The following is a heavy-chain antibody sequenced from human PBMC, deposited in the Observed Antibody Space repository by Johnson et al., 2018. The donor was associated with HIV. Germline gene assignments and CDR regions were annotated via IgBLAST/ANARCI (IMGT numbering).Heavy chain of an antibody. Sequence: QLVESGGGVVQPGRSLRLSCAASGFTFSSYAMHWVRQGRGNGLELVGQGNPNGTYTYLRDSGKGRLHISTEDAKNTLHLQMNSLRAEDTGVYYCATDILFGTTRSDHDAFDTWGQGTMVIVSS. D-gene: IGHD1-1*01. CDR2: GNPNGTYT. V-gene: IGHV3-25*04. J-gene: IGHJ3*02. CDR3: ATDILFGTTRSDHDAFDT. CDR1: GFTFSSYA.